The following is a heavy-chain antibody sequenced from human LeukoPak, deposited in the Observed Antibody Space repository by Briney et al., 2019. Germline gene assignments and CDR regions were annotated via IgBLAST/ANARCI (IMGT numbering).Heavy chain of an antibody. J-gene: IGHJ2*01. V-gene: IGHV3-21*01. Sequence: GGSLRLSCAVSGFTFSSYAMHWVRQAPGKGLEWVSSISSGGSYMYYADSLKGRFTISRDNAKNSLYLQMNSLSAEDTAVYYCARVGAKGGWYFDLWGRGTLVTVSS. CDR1: GFTFSSYA. CDR3: ARVGAKGGWYFDL. CDR2: ISSGGSYM. D-gene: IGHD3-10*01.